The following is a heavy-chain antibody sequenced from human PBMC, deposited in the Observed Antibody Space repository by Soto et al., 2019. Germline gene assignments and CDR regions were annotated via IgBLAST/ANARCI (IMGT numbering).Heavy chain of an antibody. D-gene: IGHD4-4*01. CDR1: GFTFGDYA. J-gene: IGHJ5*02. CDR2: IRSKAYGGTT. Sequence: GGSLRLSCTASGFTFGDYAMSWFRQAPGKGLEWVGFIRSKAYGGTTEYAASVKGRFTISRDDSKSTAYLQMNSLKTEDTAVYYCTRVMTTVTSFKPNWFDPWGQGTLVTVSS. V-gene: IGHV3-49*03. CDR3: TRVMTTVTSFKPNWFDP.